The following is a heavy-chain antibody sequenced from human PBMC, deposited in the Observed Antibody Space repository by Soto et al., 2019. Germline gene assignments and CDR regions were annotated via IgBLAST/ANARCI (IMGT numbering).Heavy chain of an antibody. CDR2: IYYSGST. CDR3: ARLVLLWFGESPGP. J-gene: IGHJ5*02. CDR1: GGSISSSSYY. Sequence: SETLSLTCTVSGGSISSSSYYWGWIRQPPGKGLEWIGSIYYSGSTYYNPSLKSRVTISVDTSKNQFSLKLSSVTAADTAVYYCARLVLLWFGESPGPWGQGTLVTVSS. D-gene: IGHD3-10*01. V-gene: IGHV4-39*01.